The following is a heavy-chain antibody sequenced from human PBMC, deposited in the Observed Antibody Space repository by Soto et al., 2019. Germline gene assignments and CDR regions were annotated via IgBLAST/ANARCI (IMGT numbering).Heavy chain of an antibody. V-gene: IGHV3-73*01. J-gene: IGHJ4*02. CDR1: VFTFSGSA. D-gene: IGHD1-26*01. CDR3: ARIWSEREPNFER. Sequence: VGSLRLSCASSVFTFSGSAMHCVRHSSGKGLEWVGRIRSKANSYATVYAASVTGRFTISRDDSKNTAYLQMNSLKTEDTAVYYCARIWSEREPNFERWGQGTLVRVSS. CDR2: IRSKANSYAT.